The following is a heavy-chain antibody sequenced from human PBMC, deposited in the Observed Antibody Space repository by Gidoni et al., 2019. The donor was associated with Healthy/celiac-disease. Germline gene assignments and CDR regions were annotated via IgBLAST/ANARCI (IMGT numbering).Heavy chain of an antibody. CDR2: MNPNSGNT. D-gene: IGHD4-17*01. V-gene: IGHV1-8*01. CDR1: GYTVTSYD. J-gene: IGHJ6*02. CDR3: ARVDDYGDDYYYYGMDV. Sequence: QVQLVQSGAEVKKPGASVKVSCKASGYTVTSYDINWVRQATGQGLEWMGWMNPNSGNTGYAQKFQGRVTMTRNTSISTAYMELSSLRSEDTAVYYCARVDDYGDDYYYYGMDVWGQGTTVTVSS.